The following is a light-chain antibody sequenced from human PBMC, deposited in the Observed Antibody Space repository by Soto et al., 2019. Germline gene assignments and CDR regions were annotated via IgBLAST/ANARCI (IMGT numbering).Light chain of an antibody. Sequence: DIQMTQSPSPLSASVGDRVTITCRASQSISSYLNWYQQKPGKAPKLLIYAASSLQSGVPSRFSGSGSGTDFTLTISSLQPEDFATYYCQQSYSPMYTFGQGTKLEIK. J-gene: IGKJ2*01. V-gene: IGKV1-39*01. CDR2: AAS. CDR3: QQSYSPMYT. CDR1: QSISSY.